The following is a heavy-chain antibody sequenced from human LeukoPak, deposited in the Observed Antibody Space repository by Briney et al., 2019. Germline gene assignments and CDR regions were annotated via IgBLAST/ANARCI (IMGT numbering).Heavy chain of an antibody. CDR1: GGTFSSYA. V-gene: IGHV1-69*04. CDR2: IIPIFGIA. Sequence: SVRVSCKASGGTFSSYAISWVRQAPGQGLEWMGRIIPIFGIANYAQKFQGRVTITADKSTSTAYMELSSLRSEDTAVYYCARSEATIGGDDYWGQGTLVTVSS. D-gene: IGHD5-12*01. J-gene: IGHJ4*02. CDR3: ARSEATIGGDDY.